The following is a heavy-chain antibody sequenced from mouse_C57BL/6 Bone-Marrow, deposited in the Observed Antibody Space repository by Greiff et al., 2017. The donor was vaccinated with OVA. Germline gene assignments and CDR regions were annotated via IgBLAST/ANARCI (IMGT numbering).Heavy chain of an antibody. V-gene: IGHV1-81*01. CDR2: IYPRSGNT. Sequence: QVQLQQSGAELARPGASVKLSCKASGYTFTSYGISWVKQRTGQGLEWIGEIYPRSGNTYYNEKFKGKATLTADKSSSTAYMELRSLTSDDSAVYFCARSLFITTVVALYYYAMDYWGQGTSVTVSS. CDR3: ARSLFITTVVALYYYAMDY. J-gene: IGHJ4*01. CDR1: GYTFTSYG. D-gene: IGHD1-1*01.